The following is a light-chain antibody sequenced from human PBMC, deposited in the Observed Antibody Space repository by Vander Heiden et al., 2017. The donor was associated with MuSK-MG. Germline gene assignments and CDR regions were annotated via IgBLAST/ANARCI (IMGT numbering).Light chain of an antibody. CDR3: QQYSNLST. V-gene: IGKV3-15*01. CDR1: QAIINN. CDR2: GAF. J-gene: IGKJ1*01. Sequence: EIVMTQSPVTLSVSPGESATLSCRASQAIINNLAWYQQKPGQAPRLLIYGAFTRANGVPDRSSGGGSGTEFTLTISSLQSEDFAVYYWQQYSNLSTFGQGTKVEIK.